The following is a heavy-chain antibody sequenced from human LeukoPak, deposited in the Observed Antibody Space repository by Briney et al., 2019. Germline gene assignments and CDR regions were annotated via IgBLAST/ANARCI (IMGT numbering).Heavy chain of an antibody. D-gene: IGHD6-25*01. Sequence: GGSLRLSCVASGFSFSDHYMIWLRQARGKGLEWVSYISGTGSRTYYGDAGKGRFTISRDNAKRLVDLQMKSMRADDTAIYYGAGSTVTAAGALDYWGKGILVTVSS. J-gene: IGHJ4*02. V-gene: IGHV3-11*01. CDR1: GFSFSDHY. CDR2: ISGTGSRT. CDR3: AGSTVTAAGALDY.